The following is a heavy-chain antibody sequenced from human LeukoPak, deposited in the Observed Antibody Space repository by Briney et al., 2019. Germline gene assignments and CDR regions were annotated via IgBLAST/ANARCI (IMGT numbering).Heavy chain of an antibody. J-gene: IGHJ4*02. Sequence: GGSLRLSCAASGFTFSSYWMSWVRQAPGKGLEWVANIKQDGSEKYYVDSVKGRFTISRDNAKNSLYLQMNSLRAEDTAVYYCARIIAAAGKAFDYWGQGTLVTVSS. CDR2: IKQDGSEK. D-gene: IGHD6-13*01. CDR3: ARIIAAAGKAFDY. CDR1: GFTFSSYW. V-gene: IGHV3-7*01.